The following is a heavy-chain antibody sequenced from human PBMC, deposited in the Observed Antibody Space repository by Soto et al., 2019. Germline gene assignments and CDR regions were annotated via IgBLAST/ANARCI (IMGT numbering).Heavy chain of an antibody. CDR2: ISAYNGNT. Sequence: QVQLVQSGAEVKKPGASVKVSCKASGYTFTSYGISWVRQAPGQGLEWVGWISAYNGNTNYAQELQGRVTMTTDTSTSTAYMELRSLRSDDTAVYYCASRTYSSSSGYAFDIWGQGTMVTVSS. CDR3: ASRTYSSSSGYAFDI. J-gene: IGHJ3*02. D-gene: IGHD6-6*01. CDR1: GYTFTSYG. V-gene: IGHV1-18*01.